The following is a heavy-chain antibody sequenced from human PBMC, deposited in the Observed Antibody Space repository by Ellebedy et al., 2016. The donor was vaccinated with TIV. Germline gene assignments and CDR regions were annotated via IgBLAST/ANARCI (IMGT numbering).Heavy chain of an antibody. V-gene: IGHV3-33*08. J-gene: IGHJ3*02. Sequence: GGSLRLXXAASGFTFSSYAMHWVRQAPGKGLEWVAVIWYDGSNKYYADSVKGRFTISRDNSKNTLYLQMNSLRAEDTAVYYCAKMLFGVVRDAFDIWGQGTMVTVSS. D-gene: IGHD3-3*01. CDR3: AKMLFGVVRDAFDI. CDR2: IWYDGSNK. CDR1: GFTFSSYA.